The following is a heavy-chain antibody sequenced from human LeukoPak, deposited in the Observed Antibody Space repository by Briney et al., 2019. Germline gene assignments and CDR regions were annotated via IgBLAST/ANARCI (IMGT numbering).Heavy chain of an antibody. CDR2: ISSSSSTI. D-gene: IGHD2-2*01. CDR3: ARDLDRFVVVPAAIGPV. Sequence: PGGSLRLSCAASGFTFSSYSMNWVRQAPGKGLEWVSYISSSSSTICYADSVKGRFTISRDDAKNSLYLQMNSLRAEDTAVYYCARDLDRFVVVPAAIGPVWGQGTLVTVSS. V-gene: IGHV3-48*04. CDR1: GFTFSSYS. J-gene: IGHJ4*02.